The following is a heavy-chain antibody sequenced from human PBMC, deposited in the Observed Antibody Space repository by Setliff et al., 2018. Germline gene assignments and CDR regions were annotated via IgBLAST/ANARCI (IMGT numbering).Heavy chain of an antibody. J-gene: IGHJ4*02. CDR3: ARPFGSGWYGDFDY. V-gene: IGHV3-21*01. CDR1: GFNFNTYT. D-gene: IGHD6-19*01. Sequence: PGGSLRLSCAASGFNFNTYTMSWVRQAPGKGLEWVSAISGAGNYINYIDSVKGRFTVSKDTAKNTLYLQMNSLRAEDTAVYYCARPFGSGWYGDFDYWGQGTLVTVSS. CDR2: ISGAGNYI.